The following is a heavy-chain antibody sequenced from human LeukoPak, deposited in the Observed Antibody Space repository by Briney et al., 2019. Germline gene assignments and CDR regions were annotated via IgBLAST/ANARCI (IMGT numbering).Heavy chain of an antibody. CDR2: IYSGGST. D-gene: IGHD6-13*01. CDR3: ARGSSSWYVDY. J-gene: IGHJ4*02. Sequence: QAGGSLRLSCAASGFTFSSNYMSWVRQAPGKGLEWVSVIYSGGSTYYADSVKGRFTISRDNSKNTLYLQMNSLRAEDTAVYYCARGSSSWYVDYWGQGTLVTVSS. V-gene: IGHV3-53*01. CDR1: GFTFSSNY.